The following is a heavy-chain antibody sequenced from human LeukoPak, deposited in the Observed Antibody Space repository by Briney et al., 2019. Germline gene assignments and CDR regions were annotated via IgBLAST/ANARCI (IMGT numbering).Heavy chain of an antibody. CDR2: IYTSGST. J-gene: IGHJ6*02. D-gene: IGHD2-2*01. Sequence: SETLSLTCTVSGGSISSYYWSWIRQPAGKGLEWIGRIYTSGSTNYNPSLKSRVTMSVDTSKNQFSLKLSSVTAADTAVYYCARGRVVVPAATVANYYYYGMDVWGQGTTVTVSS. CDR3: ARGRVVVPAATVANYYYYGMDV. V-gene: IGHV4-4*07. CDR1: GGSISSYY.